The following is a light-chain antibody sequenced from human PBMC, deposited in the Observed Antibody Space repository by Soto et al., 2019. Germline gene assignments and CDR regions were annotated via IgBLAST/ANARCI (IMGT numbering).Light chain of an antibody. V-gene: IGKV3D-15*01. J-gene: IGKJ1*01. Sequence: EIVMTQSPATLSVSPGERATLSCRASQSLGSNLAWYQQKPGQAPRLLIYGASTRATGIPARFIGSGSGTEFTLTISSLQSEDFAIYYCQQYDNWPPWTLGQGTKVDIK. CDR2: GAS. CDR1: QSLGSN. CDR3: QQYDNWPPWT.